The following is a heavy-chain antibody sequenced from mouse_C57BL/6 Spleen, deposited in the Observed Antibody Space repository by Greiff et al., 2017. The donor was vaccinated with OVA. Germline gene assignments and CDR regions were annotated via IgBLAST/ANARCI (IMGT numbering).Heavy chain of an antibody. CDR2: ISSGGSYT. V-gene: IGHV5-6*01. J-gene: IGHJ3*01. Sequence: EVMLVESGGDLVKPGGSLKLSCAASGFTFSSYGMSWVRQTPDKRLEWVATISSGGSYTYYPDSVKGRFTISRDNAKNTLYLQMSSLKSEDTAMYYCAAREGPFAYWGQGTLVTVSA. CDR1: GFTFSSYG. CDR3: AAREGPFAY.